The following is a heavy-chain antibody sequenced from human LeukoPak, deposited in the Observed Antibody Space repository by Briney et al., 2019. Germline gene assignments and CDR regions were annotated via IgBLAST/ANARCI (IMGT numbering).Heavy chain of an antibody. CDR1: GFTFSRNW. J-gene: IGHJ4*02. Sequence: PGGTLRLSCAASGFTFSRNWMHWVRQAPGKGLVWVSRINGDGSSTNYADSVKGRFTTSRDNAKNTLSLQMNSLRAEDTAVYYCVRTIGTTVFDYWGQGNLVTVSS. D-gene: IGHD1-1*01. CDR2: INGDGSST. V-gene: IGHV3-74*01. CDR3: VRTIGTTVFDY.